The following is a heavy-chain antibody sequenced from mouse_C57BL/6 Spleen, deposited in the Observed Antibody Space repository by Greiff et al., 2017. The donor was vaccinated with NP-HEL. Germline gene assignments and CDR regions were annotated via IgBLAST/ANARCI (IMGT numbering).Heavy chain of an antibody. CDR2: ISDGGSYT. CDR3: ARDTNCFDY. J-gene: IGHJ2*01. Sequence: EVKVVESGGGLVKPGGSLKLSCAASGFTFSSYAMSWVRQTPEKRLEWVATISDGGSYTYYPDNVKGRFTISRDNAKNNLYLQMSHLKSEDTAMYYCARDTNCFDYWGQGTTLTVSS. D-gene: IGHD4-1*02. CDR1: GFTFSSYA. V-gene: IGHV5-4*01.